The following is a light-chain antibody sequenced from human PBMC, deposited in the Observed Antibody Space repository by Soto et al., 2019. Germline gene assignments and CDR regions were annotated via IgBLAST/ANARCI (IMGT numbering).Light chain of an antibody. CDR3: QQYHTYYT. CDR1: QSIGNW. CDR2: GAS. Sequence: DIQMTQSPSTLSASVGDRVTITCRASQSIGNWLAWYQQKPGKAPKLLIYGASSLESGVPSRFSGSGSETEFTLTISSLQPDDFATYYCQQYHTYYTFGQGTNLEIK. J-gene: IGKJ2*01. V-gene: IGKV1-5*01.